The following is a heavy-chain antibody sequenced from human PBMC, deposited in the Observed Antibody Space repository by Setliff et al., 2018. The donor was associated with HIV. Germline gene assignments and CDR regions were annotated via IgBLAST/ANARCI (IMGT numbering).Heavy chain of an antibody. CDR3: ARVFSAYFDY. V-gene: IGHV4-39*07. CDR2: IYYSGST. CDR1: GGSISSNSYY. Sequence: KTSETLSLTCTVSGGSISSNSYYWGWFRQPPGKGLEWIGSIYYSGSTYYTPSLKSRVTISVDTSQNQFSLKLNSVTAADTAVYYCARVFSAYFDYWGQGILVTVSS. J-gene: IGHJ4*02.